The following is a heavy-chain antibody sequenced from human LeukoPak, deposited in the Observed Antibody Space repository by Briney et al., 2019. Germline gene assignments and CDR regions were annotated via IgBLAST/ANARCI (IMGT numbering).Heavy chain of an antibody. CDR2: INTNTGNT. J-gene: IGHJ5*02. CDR1: RYTFTSYA. D-gene: IGHD6-6*01. CDR3: ARDLSSYSSSSEDWFYP. Sequence: ASVKVSCKASRYTFTSYAMKWVRRAPGQGLEWMGWINTNTGNTTYAQGFTGRLFFSLDTSVRSAYLMISSLNAYECAVYYWARDLSSYSSSSEDWFYPWGQGTMVNVSS. V-gene: IGHV7-4-1*02.